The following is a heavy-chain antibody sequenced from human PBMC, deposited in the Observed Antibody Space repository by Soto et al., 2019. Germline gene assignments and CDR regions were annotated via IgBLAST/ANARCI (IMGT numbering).Heavy chain of an antibody. D-gene: IGHD3-22*01. J-gene: IGHJ4*02. CDR2: ISGSGGST. V-gene: IGHV3-23*01. Sequence: GGSLRLSCAASGFTFSSYAMSWVRQAPGKGLEWVSAISGSGGSTYYADSVKGRFTISRDNSKNTLYLQMNSLRAEDTAVYYCAKGNYYDSSGYYPSYFDYWGQGTLVTVSS. CDR3: AKGNYYDSSGYYPSYFDY. CDR1: GFTFSSYA.